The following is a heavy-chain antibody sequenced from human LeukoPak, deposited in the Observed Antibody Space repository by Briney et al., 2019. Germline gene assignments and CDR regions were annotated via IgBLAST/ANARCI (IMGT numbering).Heavy chain of an antibody. D-gene: IGHD3-3*01. Sequence: GGSLRLSCAASGFTFSNAWMNWVRQAPGKGLEWVGRIKSKTDGGTTDYAAPVKGRFTISRDDSKNTLYLQMNSLKTEDTAVYYCTTADILLEWFHYYYYGMDAWGQGTTVTVSS. CDR1: GFTFSNAW. CDR2: IKSKTDGGTT. J-gene: IGHJ6*02. CDR3: TTADILLEWFHYYYYGMDA. V-gene: IGHV3-15*07.